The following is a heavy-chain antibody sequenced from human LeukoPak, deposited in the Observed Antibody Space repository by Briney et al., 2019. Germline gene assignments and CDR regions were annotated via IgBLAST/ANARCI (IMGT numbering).Heavy chain of an antibody. Sequence: GASVKVSCKASGYTFTSYYMHWVRQAPGQGLEWMGWISAYNGNTNYAQKLQGRVTMTTDTSTSTAYMELRSLRSDDTAVYYCAIKLVRFSNWFDPWGQGTLVTVSS. J-gene: IGHJ5*02. V-gene: IGHV1-18*04. D-gene: IGHD6-13*01. CDR3: AIKLVRFSNWFDP. CDR2: ISAYNGNT. CDR1: GYTFTSYY.